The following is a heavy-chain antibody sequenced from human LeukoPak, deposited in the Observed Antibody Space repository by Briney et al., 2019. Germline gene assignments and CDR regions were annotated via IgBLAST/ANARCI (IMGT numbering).Heavy chain of an antibody. J-gene: IGHJ3*02. CDR3: ARGGVDFDLREALPHDAFDI. D-gene: IGHD3-9*01. CDR1: GFTFSDYY. V-gene: IGHV3-11*01. Sequence: GGSLRLSCAASGFTFSDYYMSWIRQAPGKGLEWVSYISSSGSTIYYADSAKGRFTISRDNAKNSLYLQMNSLRAEDTAVYYCARGGVDFDLREALPHDAFDIWGQGTMVTVSS. CDR2: ISSSGSTI.